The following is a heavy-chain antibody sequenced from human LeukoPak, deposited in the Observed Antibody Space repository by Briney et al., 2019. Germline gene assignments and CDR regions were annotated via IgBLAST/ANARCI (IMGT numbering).Heavy chain of an antibody. V-gene: IGHV5-51*01. D-gene: IGHD4-17*01. J-gene: IGHJ4*02. Sequence: GEFLKISCKGSGYSFTSYWIGWVRQMPGKGLEWVGIIYPDDSDTRYSPSFQDQVIISADKSISTAYLQWSSLKASDTAMYYCARHYPGGDYFIDYWGQGTLVTVSS. CDR3: ARHYPGGDYFIDY. CDR2: IYPDDSDT. CDR1: GYSFTSYW.